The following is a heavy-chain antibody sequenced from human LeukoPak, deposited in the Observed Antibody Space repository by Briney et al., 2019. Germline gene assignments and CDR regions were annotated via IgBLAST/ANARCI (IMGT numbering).Heavy chain of an antibody. J-gene: IGHJ5*02. CDR2: IYYSGST. V-gene: IGHV4-39*01. CDR1: GGSISSSSYY. D-gene: IGHD3-3*01. Sequence: SETLSLTCTVSGGSISSSSYYWGWIRQPPGKGLEWIGSIYYSGSTYYNPSLKSRVTISVDTSKNQFSLKLSSVTAADTAVYYCARHPGEEIFGVVIRVWFDPWGQGTLVTVSS. CDR3: ARHPGEEIFGVVIRVWFDP.